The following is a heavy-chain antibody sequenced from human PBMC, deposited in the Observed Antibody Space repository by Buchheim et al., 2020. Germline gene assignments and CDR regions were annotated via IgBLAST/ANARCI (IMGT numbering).Heavy chain of an antibody. CDR1: DASISNDC. D-gene: IGHD2-2*01. J-gene: IGHJ6*02. Sequence: QVRLQESGPGLVKPSETLSLTCIVSDASISNDCWSWIRQPPGKGLEWIGCIRHSGSTHYNPSLDSRVTISVDTSKNQFSLKLTSVTAADTAMYFCARQEIVVVPASHDTNYADWYGLDVWGQGTT. CDR3: ARQEIVVVPASHDTNYADWYGLDV. CDR2: IRHSGST. V-gene: IGHV4-59*08.